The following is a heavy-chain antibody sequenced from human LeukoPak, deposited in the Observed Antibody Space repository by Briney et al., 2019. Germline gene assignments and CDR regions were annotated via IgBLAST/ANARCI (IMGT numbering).Heavy chain of an antibody. CDR1: GGSVINYY. Sequence: TSSETLSLTCTVSGGSVINYYWSWIRQPPGKGLEWIAYTFSSGDTFSSGDTNYNPSLKSRVTISVDTSNNQFSLTLTSVTAADTAVYFCARGHYDFNAWGQGILVTVSS. CDR2: TFSSGDT. J-gene: IGHJ5*02. V-gene: IGHV4-4*09. D-gene: IGHD3-3*01. CDR3: ARGHYDFNA.